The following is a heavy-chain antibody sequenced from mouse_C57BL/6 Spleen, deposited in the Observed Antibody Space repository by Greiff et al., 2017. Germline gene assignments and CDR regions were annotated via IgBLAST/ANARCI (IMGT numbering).Heavy chain of an antibody. D-gene: IGHD2-3*01. Sequence: EVKLVESGGDLVKPGGSLKLSCAASGFTFSSYGMSWVRQTPDKRLEWVATISSGGSYTYYPDSVKGRFTSSRDNAKNTLYLQMSSLKSEDTAMYYCARRDGPFAYWGQGTLVTVSA. J-gene: IGHJ3*01. V-gene: IGHV5-6*02. CDR2: ISSGGSYT. CDR3: ARRDGPFAY. CDR1: GFTFSSYG.